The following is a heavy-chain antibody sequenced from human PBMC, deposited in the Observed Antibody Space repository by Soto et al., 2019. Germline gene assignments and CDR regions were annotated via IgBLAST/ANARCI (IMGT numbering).Heavy chain of an antibody. V-gene: IGHV1-8*01. CDR2: MNPNSGNT. CDR3: ATAEDGSNPLYYGMDV. J-gene: IGHJ6*02. D-gene: IGHD5-12*01. CDR1: GYTFTSYD. Sequence: QVQLVQSGAEVKKPGASVKVSCKASGYTFTSYDINWVRQATGQGLEWMGWMNPNSGNTGYAQKVQGRVTMTRNTSISTAYMELSSLRSEDTAVYYCATAEDGSNPLYYGMDVWGQGTTVTVSS.